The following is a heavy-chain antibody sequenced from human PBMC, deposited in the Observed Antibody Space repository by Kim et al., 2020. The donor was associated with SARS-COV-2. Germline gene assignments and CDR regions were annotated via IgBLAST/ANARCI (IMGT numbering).Heavy chain of an antibody. CDR2: ISYQGKEK. CDR3: ARGPYCAGGTCYPELNDY. CDR1: GFSFSNYA. D-gene: IGHD2-15*01. J-gene: IGHJ4*02. V-gene: IGHV3-30*04. Sequence: GGSLRLSCEGSGFSFSNYAMHWVRQGPGKGLEWVAVISYQGKEKYYADSVKGQFTISRDISKNTLYLHILSLSTEDTATYFCARGPYCAGGTCYPELNDYWGQGTLVTVSS.